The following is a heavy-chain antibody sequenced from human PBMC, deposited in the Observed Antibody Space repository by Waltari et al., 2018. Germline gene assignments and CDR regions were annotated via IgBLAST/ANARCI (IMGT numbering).Heavy chain of an antibody. CDR3: ASTYSSSWLFDY. D-gene: IGHD6-13*01. V-gene: IGHV3-21*01. CDR1: GFTFSSYS. J-gene: IGHJ4*02. Sequence: EVQLVESGGGLVKPGGSLRLSCAASGFTFSSYSMNWVRQAPGKGLEWVSSISSSSSYIYYADSVKGRFTISRDNAKNSLYLQMNSLRAEDTAGYYCASTYSSSWLFDYWGQGTLVTVSS. CDR2: ISSSSSYI.